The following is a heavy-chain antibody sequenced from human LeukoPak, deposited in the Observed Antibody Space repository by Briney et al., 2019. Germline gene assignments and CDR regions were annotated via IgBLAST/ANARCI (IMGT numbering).Heavy chain of an antibody. V-gene: IGHV3-33*01. Sequence: GGSLRLSCAASGFTFSSYGMHWVRQAPGKGLEWVAVIWYDGSNKYYADSVKGRFTISRDNSKSTLYLQMNSLRAEDTAVYYCARDMDGIAAAGGLPYWGQGTLVTVSS. J-gene: IGHJ4*02. CDR1: GFTFSSYG. CDR2: IWYDGSNK. D-gene: IGHD6-13*01. CDR3: ARDMDGIAAAGGLPY.